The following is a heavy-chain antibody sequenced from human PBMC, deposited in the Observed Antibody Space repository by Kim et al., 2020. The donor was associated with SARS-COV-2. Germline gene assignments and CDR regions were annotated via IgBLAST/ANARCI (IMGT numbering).Heavy chain of an antibody. Sequence: ASVKVSCKASGYTFTSYYMHWVRQAPGQGLEWMGIINPSGGSTSYAQKFQGRVTMTRDTSTSTAYMELSSLRSEDTAVYYCARDFYTMVRGVIITRVWFDPWGQGTLVTVSS. D-gene: IGHD3-10*01. J-gene: IGHJ5*02. CDR3: ARDFYTMVRGVIITRVWFDP. V-gene: IGHV1-46*01. CDR2: INPSGGST. CDR1: GYTFTSYY.